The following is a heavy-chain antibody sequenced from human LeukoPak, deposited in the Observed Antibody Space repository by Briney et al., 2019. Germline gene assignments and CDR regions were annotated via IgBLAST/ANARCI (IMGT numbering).Heavy chain of an antibody. Sequence: PGGSLRLSCEGSGFTFSSYTMIWVRQAPGKGLVWVSHISTDARTITYAAFVKGRFTISRDNAKNTLYLQMNSLRAEDTALYYCVRGQATAWGLDYWGQGTLVTVSS. D-gene: IGHD6-13*01. J-gene: IGHJ4*02. V-gene: IGHV3-74*01. CDR1: GFTFSSYT. CDR3: VRGQATAWGLDY. CDR2: ISTDARTI.